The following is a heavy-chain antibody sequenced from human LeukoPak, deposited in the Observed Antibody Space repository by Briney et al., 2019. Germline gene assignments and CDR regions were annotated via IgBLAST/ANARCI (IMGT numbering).Heavy chain of an antibody. D-gene: IGHD2-15*01. CDR3: ARNCSGGSCYPFDY. V-gene: IGHV1-18*01. CDR2: ISAYNGNT. Sequence: ASVKVSCKASGYTFTSYGISWVRQAPGQGLEWMGWISAYNGNTNYAQKLQGRVTMTTDTSTSTAYMELRSLRSGDTAVYYCARNCSGGSCYPFDYWGQGTLVTVSS. CDR1: GYTFTSYG. J-gene: IGHJ4*02.